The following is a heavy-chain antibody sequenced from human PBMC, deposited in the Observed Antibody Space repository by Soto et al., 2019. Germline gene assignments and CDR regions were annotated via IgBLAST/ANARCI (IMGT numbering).Heavy chain of an antibody. Sequence: EVQLVESGGGLVQPGGSLRLSCAASGFTLSSYWMHWVRQPPGKGLVWVSRISSDGTNVLHADSVKGRFTVSRDNAKNTFYLQMDSLRAEDTAVYYCARDQTVSGPSTLDSWGRGTRVAVSS. CDR2: ISSDGTNV. J-gene: IGHJ4*02. D-gene: IGHD6-19*01. CDR3: ARDQTVSGPSTLDS. V-gene: IGHV3-74*01. CDR1: GFTLSSYW.